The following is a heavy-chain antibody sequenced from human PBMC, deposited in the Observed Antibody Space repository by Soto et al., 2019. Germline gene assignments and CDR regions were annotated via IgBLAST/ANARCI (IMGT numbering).Heavy chain of an antibody. CDR3: ARDRYSSNLYYFDY. V-gene: IGHV3-48*03. D-gene: IGHD6-13*01. Sequence: EVQLLESGGGLVQPGGSLRLSCAASGFTFSSYEMNWVRQAPGKGLEWVSYISSSGSTIYYADSVKGRFTISRDNAKNSLYLQMNSLRAEDTAVYYCARDRYSSNLYYFDYWGQGTLVTVSS. CDR1: GFTFSSYE. CDR2: ISSSGSTI. J-gene: IGHJ4*02.